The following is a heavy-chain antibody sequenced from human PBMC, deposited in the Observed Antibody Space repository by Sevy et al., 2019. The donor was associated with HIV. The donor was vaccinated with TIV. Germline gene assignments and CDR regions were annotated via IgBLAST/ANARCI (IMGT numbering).Heavy chain of an antibody. CDR2: ISYDGSNK. D-gene: IGHD2-15*01. V-gene: IGHV3-30*18. CDR3: AKDLEYCSGGSCYYFDY. J-gene: IGHJ4*02. CDR1: GFTLSSYG. Sequence: GGSLRLSCAASGFTLSSYGMHWVRQAPGKGLEWVEVISYDGSNKYYAHSVKGRFTISRDNSKNTLYLQMNSLRAEDTAVYYCAKDLEYCSGGSCYYFDYWGQGTLVTVSS.